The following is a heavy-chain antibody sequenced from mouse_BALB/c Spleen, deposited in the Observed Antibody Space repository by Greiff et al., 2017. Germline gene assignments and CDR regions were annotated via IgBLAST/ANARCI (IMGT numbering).Heavy chain of an antibody. CDR3: ARSLRDYYAMDY. CDR1: GFTFSSFG. V-gene: IGHV5-17*02. Sequence: EVKLVESGGGLVQPGGSRKLSCAASGFTFSSFGMHWVRQAPEKGLEWVAYISSGSSTIYYADTVKGRFTISRDNPKNTLFLQMTSLRSEDTAMYYCARSLRDYYAMDYWGQGTSVTVSS. J-gene: IGHJ4*01. CDR2: ISSGSSTI.